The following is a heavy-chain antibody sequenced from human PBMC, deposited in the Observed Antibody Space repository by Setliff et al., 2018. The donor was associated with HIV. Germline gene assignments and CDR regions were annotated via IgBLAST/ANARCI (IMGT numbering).Heavy chain of an antibody. CDR1: GFIFSSYE. Sequence: PGGSLRLSCAASGFIFSSYEMNWVRQAPGKGLEWVANIKEDGSEKYYVDSVKGRFTISRDNSKNTLYLQMNSLRAEDTAVYYCAKDHATSSWFTALLDYWGQGALVTVSS. CDR2: IKEDGSEK. J-gene: IGHJ4*02. D-gene: IGHD6-13*01. V-gene: IGHV3-7*03. CDR3: AKDHATSSWFTALLDY.